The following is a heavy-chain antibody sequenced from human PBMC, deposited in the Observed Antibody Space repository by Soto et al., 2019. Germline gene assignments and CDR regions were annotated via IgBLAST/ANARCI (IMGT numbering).Heavy chain of an antibody. V-gene: IGHV6-1*01. J-gene: IGHJ4*02. CDR2: TYYRSKLYN. CDR1: GGSVSSNSAA. Sequence: SQALERDGAISGGSVSSNSAAWNWIRQSPSRGREWLGRTYYRSKLYNDYAVSVKSRITINPDTSKNQFSLQLNSVTPEDTAVYYCARDYYDSSGYSNPYYFDSWGQEPRGTVSS. CDR3: ARDYYDSSGYSNPYYFDS. D-gene: IGHD3-22*01.